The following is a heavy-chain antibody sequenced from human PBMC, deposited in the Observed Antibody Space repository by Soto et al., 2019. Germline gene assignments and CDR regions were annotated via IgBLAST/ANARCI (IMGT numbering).Heavy chain of an antibody. V-gene: IGHV1-24*01. CDR2: FDPEDVET. Sequence: GASVKVSCKVSGYTLTELSMHWVRQAPGKGLEWMGGFDPEDVETIYAKKFQGRVTMTEDTSTDTAYMELSSLSSEDTAVYYCATWYSSSWHDYWGQGTLVTVSS. J-gene: IGHJ4*02. CDR3: ATWYSSSWHDY. D-gene: IGHD6-13*01. CDR1: GYTLTELS.